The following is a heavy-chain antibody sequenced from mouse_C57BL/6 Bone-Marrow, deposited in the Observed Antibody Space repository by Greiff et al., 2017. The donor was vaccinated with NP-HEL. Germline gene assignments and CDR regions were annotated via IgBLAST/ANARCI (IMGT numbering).Heavy chain of an antibody. J-gene: IGHJ4*01. V-gene: IGHV2-6*03. D-gene: IGHD1-1*01. Sequence: VKVEESGPGLVAPSQSLSITCTVSGFSLTSYGVHWVRQPPGKGLEWLEVIWSDGSTTYNSALKSRLSISKDNSKSQVFLKMNSLQTDDTAMYYCASNYYGSRDAMDYWGQGTSVTVSS. CDR2: IWSDGST. CDR3: ASNYYGSRDAMDY. CDR1: GFSLTSYG.